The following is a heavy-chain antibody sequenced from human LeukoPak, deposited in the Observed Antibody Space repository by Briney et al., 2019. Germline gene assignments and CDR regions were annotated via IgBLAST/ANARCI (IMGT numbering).Heavy chain of an antibody. V-gene: IGHV3-48*03. J-gene: IGHJ3*02. CDR3: TREALRAAAGIDI. CDR2: ISSSGSTI. Sequence: GGSLRLSCAASGFTFSNYEMNWVRQAPGKGLEWVSYISSSGSTIYYADSVKGRFTISRDNAKNSLYLQMNGLRAEDTAVYYCTREALRAAAGIDIWGQGTMVTVSS. CDR1: GFTFSNYE. D-gene: IGHD6-13*01.